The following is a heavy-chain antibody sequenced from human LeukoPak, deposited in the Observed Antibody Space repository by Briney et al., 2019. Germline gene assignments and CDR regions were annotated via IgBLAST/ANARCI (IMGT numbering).Heavy chain of an antibody. CDR1: GGTFSSYA. Sequence: GVSVTVSCTTSGGTFSSYAISWVRQAPGQGLEWMGGIIPIFGTANYAQKFQGRVTITTDESTSTAYMELSSLRSEDTAVYYCARGKAAAEAAIDYWGQGTLVTVSS. V-gene: IGHV1-69*05. J-gene: IGHJ4*02. CDR3: ARGKAAAEAAIDY. D-gene: IGHD6-13*01. CDR2: IIPIFGTA.